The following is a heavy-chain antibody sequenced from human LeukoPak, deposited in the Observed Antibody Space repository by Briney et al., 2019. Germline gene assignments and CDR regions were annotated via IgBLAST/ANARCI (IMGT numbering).Heavy chain of an antibody. V-gene: IGHV3-7*01. Sequence: GGSLRLSCAASGFTFSSYWMSWVRQAPGKGLEWVANIKQDGSEKYYVDSVKGRFTISRDNAKNSLYLQMNSLRAEDTAVYYCARVYFQYYCDSSGQNDYWGQGILVTVSS. CDR1: GFTFSSYW. CDR2: IKQDGSEK. J-gene: IGHJ4*02. D-gene: IGHD3-22*01. CDR3: ARVYFQYYCDSSGQNDY.